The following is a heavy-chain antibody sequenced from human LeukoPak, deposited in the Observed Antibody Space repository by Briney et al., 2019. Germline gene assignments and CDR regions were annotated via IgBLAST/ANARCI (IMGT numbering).Heavy chain of an antibody. V-gene: IGHV3-23*01. CDR2: ISGSGGST. CDR3: AKPPVVPAKTDSDY. Sequence: ISGSGGSTYYADSVKGRFTISRDNSKNTLYLQMNSLRAEDTAVYYCAKPPVVPAKTDSDYWGQGTLVTVSS. J-gene: IGHJ4*02. D-gene: IGHD2-2*01.